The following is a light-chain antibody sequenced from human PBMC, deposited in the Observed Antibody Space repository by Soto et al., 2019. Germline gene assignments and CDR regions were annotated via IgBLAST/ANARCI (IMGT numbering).Light chain of an antibody. V-gene: IGLV2-14*01. CDR2: EVS. CDR1: SSDVGGYNY. J-gene: IGLJ1*01. Sequence: QSALTQPASVSGSPGQSITISCTGTSSDVGGYNYVSWYQQHPGKAPKLMIYEVSNRPSGVSYRFSGSKSANTASLTISGLQAEDEADYYCSSFTSSNTHVFGTGTKLTVL. CDR3: SSFTSSNTHV.